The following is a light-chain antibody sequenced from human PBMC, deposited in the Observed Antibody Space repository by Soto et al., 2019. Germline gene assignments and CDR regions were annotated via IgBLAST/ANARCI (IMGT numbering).Light chain of an antibody. CDR1: SSNIGAGYD. V-gene: IGLV1-40*01. J-gene: IGLJ1*01. CDR2: GNS. CDR3: QSYASSLSGLV. Sequence: QSVPTQPPSVSGAPGQRVTISCTGSSSNIGAGYDVHWYQQLPGTAPKLLIYGNSNRPSGVPDRFSGSKSGTSASLAITGLQAEDGADYYCQSYASSLSGLVFGTRTKPTVL.